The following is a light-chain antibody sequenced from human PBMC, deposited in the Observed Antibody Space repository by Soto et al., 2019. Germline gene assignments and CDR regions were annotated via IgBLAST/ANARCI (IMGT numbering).Light chain of an antibody. CDR1: QSVSSY. Sequence: EIVLTQSPSTLSLSPGERATLSCRASQSVSSYLAWYQQKPGQAPRLLIYDASNMATGIPARFSGSGSGTDFTLTISRLEPEYFAFYYCQQRSNWITFGQGTRLEIK. CDR3: QQRSNWIT. V-gene: IGKV3-11*01. J-gene: IGKJ5*01. CDR2: DAS.